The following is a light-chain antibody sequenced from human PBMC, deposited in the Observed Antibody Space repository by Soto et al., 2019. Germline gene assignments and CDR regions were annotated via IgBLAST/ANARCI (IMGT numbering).Light chain of an antibody. CDR1: QSVSSN. V-gene: IGKV3-15*01. CDR3: HQYNNWLSIT. J-gene: IGKJ3*01. Sequence: EIVMTQSPATLSVSPGERVTLSCRASQSVSSNLAWYQQKPGQAPRLLIYGASTRATGIPARFSGSGSGTEFTLTISSLQSEDFAVYYCHQYNNWLSITFGPGTKVDIK. CDR2: GAS.